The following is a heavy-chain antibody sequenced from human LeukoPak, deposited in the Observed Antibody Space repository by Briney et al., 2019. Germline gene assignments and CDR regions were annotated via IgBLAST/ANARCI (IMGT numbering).Heavy chain of an antibody. Sequence: ASVQCSCQASGSTFPSYAMHWVRPAPGQRLGWMGWINAGNGNTKYSQKFQGRVTITRDTSASTAYMELSSLRSEDTAVYYCARDPRNYYGSGSYSGAFDIWGQGTMVTVSS. CDR1: GSTFPSYA. D-gene: IGHD3-10*01. J-gene: IGHJ3*02. CDR2: INAGNGNT. V-gene: IGHV1-3*01. CDR3: ARDPRNYYGSGSYSGAFDI.